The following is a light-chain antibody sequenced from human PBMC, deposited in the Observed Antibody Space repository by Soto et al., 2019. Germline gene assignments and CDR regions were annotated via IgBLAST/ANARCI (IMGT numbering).Light chain of an antibody. Sequence: EIVMTQSPATLSVSPGGRATLSCRASQSISGTLAWYQQKIGQAPRLLIYGASTRDTGIPDRFSGSGSGTDCTLPISRLEPEDFQVYYCQQRANWPLTFGGGTKVDIK. J-gene: IGKJ4*01. CDR3: QQRANWPLT. V-gene: IGKV3-11*01. CDR1: QSISGT. CDR2: GAS.